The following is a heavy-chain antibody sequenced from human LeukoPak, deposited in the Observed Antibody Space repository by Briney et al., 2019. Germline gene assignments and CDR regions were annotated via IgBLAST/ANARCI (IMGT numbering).Heavy chain of an antibody. V-gene: IGHV4-34*01. J-gene: IGHJ4*02. D-gene: IGHD3-16*02. Sequence: SQTLSLTCAVYGGSFSGYYWSWIRQPPGKGLEWIGEINHSGSTNYNPSLKSRVIISVDKSKNQFSLKLSSVTAADTAVYFCARGGYDYIWGSYPIYYFDYWGQGTLVIVSS. CDR3: ARGGYDYIWGSYPIYYFDY. CDR1: GGSFSGYY. CDR2: INHSGST.